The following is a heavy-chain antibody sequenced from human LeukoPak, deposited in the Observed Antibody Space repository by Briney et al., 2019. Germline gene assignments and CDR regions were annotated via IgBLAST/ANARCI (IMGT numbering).Heavy chain of an antibody. D-gene: IGHD2-15*01. CDR3: AKDLGYCSGGSCPPSHY. V-gene: IGHV3-23*01. Sequence: TGGSLRLSCAASGFTFSSYAMSWVRQAPGKGLEWVSAISGSGGSTYYADSVKGRFTISRDNSKNTLYLQMNSLRAEDTAVYYCAKDLGYCSGGSCPPSHYWGQGTLVTVPS. J-gene: IGHJ4*02. CDR2: ISGSGGST. CDR1: GFTFSSYA.